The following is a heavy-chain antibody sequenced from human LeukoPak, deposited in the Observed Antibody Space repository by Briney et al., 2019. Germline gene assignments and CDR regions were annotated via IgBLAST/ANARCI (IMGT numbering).Heavy chain of an antibody. J-gene: IGHJ6*03. CDR1: GYSISSGYY. CDR2: IYHSGST. Sequence: PSETLSLTCAVSGYSISSGYYWGWIRQPPGKGLEWIGSIYHSGSTYYNPSLKSRVTISVDTSKNQFSLKLSSVTAADTAVYYCARAEALWGGDFWSGFENAHYYYYMDVWGKGTTVTVSS. D-gene: IGHD3-3*01. V-gene: IGHV4-38-2*01. CDR3: ARAEALWGGDFWSGFENAHYYYYMDV.